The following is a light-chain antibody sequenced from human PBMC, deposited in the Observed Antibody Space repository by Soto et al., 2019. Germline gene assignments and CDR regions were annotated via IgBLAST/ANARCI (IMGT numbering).Light chain of an antibody. Sequence: QSALTQPASVSGSPGQSIAISCTGNSSDIGGYNSVSWYQQHPGKAPKLMIYEVNNRPSGVSNRFSGSKSGNTASLTISGLQAEDEADYYCSSYTTSSLYVVGTGTQLTLL. V-gene: IGLV2-14*01. CDR1: SSDIGGYNS. CDR3: SSYTTSSLYV. CDR2: EVN. J-gene: IGLJ1*01.